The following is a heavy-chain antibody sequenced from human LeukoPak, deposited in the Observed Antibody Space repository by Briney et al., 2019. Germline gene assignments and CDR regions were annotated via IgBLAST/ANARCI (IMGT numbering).Heavy chain of an antibody. Sequence: KSSETLSLTCAVYGGSFSGYYWSWVRQPPGKGLEWIGYIYYTGISKYNPSLKSRVTILIDTSRNQFSLKLSSVTAADTAIYYCARGTYNTSPPDLWGQGTMVTVSS. J-gene: IGHJ3*01. CDR3: ARGTYNTSPPDL. V-gene: IGHV4-59*01. CDR1: GGSFSGYY. CDR2: IYYTGIS. D-gene: IGHD1-14*01.